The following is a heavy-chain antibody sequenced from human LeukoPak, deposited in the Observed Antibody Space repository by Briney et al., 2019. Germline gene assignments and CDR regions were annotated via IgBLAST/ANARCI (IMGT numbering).Heavy chain of an antibody. J-gene: IGHJ4*02. Sequence: GGSLRLSCAASGFTFSSYSMNWVRQAPGKGLEWVSSISSSSSYIYYADSVKGRFTISRDNGKNSLYLQMNSLRAEDTAVYYCRPKDSTYAGGDWGQGTLVTVSS. V-gene: IGHV3-21*01. D-gene: IGHD2-8*02. CDR3: RPKDSTYAGGD. CDR1: GFTFSSYS. CDR2: ISSSSSYI.